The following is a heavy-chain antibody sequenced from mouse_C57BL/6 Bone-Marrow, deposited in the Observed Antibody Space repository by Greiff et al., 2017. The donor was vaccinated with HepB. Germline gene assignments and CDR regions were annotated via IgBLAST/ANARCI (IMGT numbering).Heavy chain of an antibody. J-gene: IGHJ3*01. CDR1: GFTFSSYA. CDR2: ISSGGDYI. V-gene: IGHV5-9-1*02. D-gene: IGHD1-3*01. Sequence: DVMLVESGEGLVKPGGSLKLSCAASGFTFSSYAMSWVRQTPEKRLEWVAYISSGGDYIYYADTVKGRFTISRDNARNTLYLQMSSLKSEDTAMYYCTREGGDGPLKTVAWFAYWGQGTLVTVSA. CDR3: TREGGDGPLKTVAWFAY.